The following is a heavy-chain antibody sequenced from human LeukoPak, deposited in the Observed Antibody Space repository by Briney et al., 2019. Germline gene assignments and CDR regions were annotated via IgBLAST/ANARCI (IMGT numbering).Heavy chain of an antibody. CDR1: GGTFSSYA. D-gene: IGHD1-20*01. Sequence: SVKVSCTASGGTFSSYAISWVRQAPGQGLEWMGGIIPIFGTANYAQKFQGRVTITADESTSTAYMELSSLRSEDTAVYYCARDRYNWNGCFDYWGQGTLVTVSS. V-gene: IGHV1-69*01. CDR2: IIPIFGTA. CDR3: ARDRYNWNGCFDY. J-gene: IGHJ4*02.